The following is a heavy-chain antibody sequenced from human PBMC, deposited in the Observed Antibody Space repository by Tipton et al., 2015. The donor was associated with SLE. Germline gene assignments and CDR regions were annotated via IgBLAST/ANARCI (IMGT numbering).Heavy chain of an antibody. J-gene: IGHJ6*02. CDR1: GGSISGSSYY. CDR2: ISYTEIT. CDR3: ARVMVTWRVALFGVDV. D-gene: IGHD2-8*01. V-gene: IGHV4-61*05. Sequence: GLVKPSETLSVTCSVSGGSISGSSYYWGWIRQPPGKGMEWIGYISYISYTEITSYNPSLKKRVTISLDTSKNQFSLKLTSVTAADTAVYYYARVMVTWRVALFGVDVWVQGPTVNVSS.